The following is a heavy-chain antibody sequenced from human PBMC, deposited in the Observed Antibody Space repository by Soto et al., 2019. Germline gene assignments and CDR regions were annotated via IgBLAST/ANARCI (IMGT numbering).Heavy chain of an antibody. CDR1: ENTFSSYS. J-gene: IGHJ4*02. Sequence: SVKVSCKASENTFSSYSISWVRQAPGQGLEWMGRIIPILGIASYAQKFQGRVTITADKSISTAYLQWNSLQASDTATYYCTKGAERTVQRFLDWVCGHWGQGTPVTVSS. V-gene: IGHV1-69*02. CDR2: IIPILGIA. CDR3: TKGAERTVQRFLDWVCGH. D-gene: IGHD3-9*01.